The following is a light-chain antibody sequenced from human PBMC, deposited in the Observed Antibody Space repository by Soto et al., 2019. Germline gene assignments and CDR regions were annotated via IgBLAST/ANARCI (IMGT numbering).Light chain of an antibody. CDR1: QSVGSS. V-gene: IGKV3-15*01. J-gene: IGKJ1*01. CDR2: GAS. Sequence: EIVMTQSPATLSVSPGEGATLSCRASQSVGSSLAWYRQKPGQAPRLLIFGASTRATGIAARLGGSGSGTEFTLTISSLQSEDSAVYYCQQYSEWPWTFGRGTKVEI. CDR3: QQYSEWPWT.